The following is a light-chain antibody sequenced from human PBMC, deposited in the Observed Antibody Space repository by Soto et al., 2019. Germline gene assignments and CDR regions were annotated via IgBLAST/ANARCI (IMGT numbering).Light chain of an antibody. V-gene: IGKV3-11*01. CDR1: QSIANP. CDR3: QQGT. Sequence: EIVLIPSPATMSLSKGDRATLSCRASQSIANPLAWYQQKPGQAPRLLIFDASSRASGIPARFSGSGSGKDFTLTISSLEPEDFAVYFCQQGTFCQGTKVDIK. CDR2: DAS. J-gene: IGKJ1*01.